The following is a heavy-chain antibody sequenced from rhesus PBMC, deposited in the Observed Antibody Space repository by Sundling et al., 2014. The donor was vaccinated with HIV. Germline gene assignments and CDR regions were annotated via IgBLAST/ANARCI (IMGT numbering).Heavy chain of an antibody. CDR2: IYSSGSN. J-gene: IGHJ6*01. Sequence: QVQLQESGPGLVKPSETLSLTCTVSGASINNYWRSWIRQPPGKGLEWIGSIYSSGSNYLNPSLKSRVTLSVDTSKNQFSLKMNSVTAADTAVYYCAREGRTWNYGYGLESWGQGVVVTVSS. CDR1: GASINNYW. D-gene: IGHD1-1*01. CDR3: AREGRTWNYGYGLES. V-gene: IGHV4-160*01.